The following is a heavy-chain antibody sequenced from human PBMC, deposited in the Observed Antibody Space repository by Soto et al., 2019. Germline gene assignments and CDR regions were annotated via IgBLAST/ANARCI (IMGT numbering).Heavy chain of an antibody. CDR3: AGYSGYDLRFDP. J-gene: IGHJ5*02. D-gene: IGHD5-12*01. CDR2: ISGSGGST. CDR1: GFTFSSYA. V-gene: IGHV3-23*01. Sequence: GGSLRLSCAASGFTFSSYAMSWVRQAPGKGLEWVSAISGSGGSTYYADSVKGRFTISRDNSKNTLYLQMNSLRAEDTAVYYCAGYSGYDLRFDPWGQGTLVTVSS.